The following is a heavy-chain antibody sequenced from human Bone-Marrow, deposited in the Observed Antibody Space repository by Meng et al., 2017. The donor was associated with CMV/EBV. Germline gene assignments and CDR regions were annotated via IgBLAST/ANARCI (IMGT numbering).Heavy chain of an antibody. D-gene: IGHD3-16*01. CDR2: IYTSGST. Sequence: GESLKISCAASGFSGTSNYMSWVRQAPGKGLEWVSIIYTSGSTHYADSVKGRFTISRDNAKNTLYLQMNSLRPEDTTVYYCAYLGDHWRTYRAYNEDYWGQGTLVTVSS. V-gene: IGHV3-53*01. CDR1: GFSGTSNY. J-gene: IGHJ4*02. CDR3: AYLGDHWRTYRAYNEDY.